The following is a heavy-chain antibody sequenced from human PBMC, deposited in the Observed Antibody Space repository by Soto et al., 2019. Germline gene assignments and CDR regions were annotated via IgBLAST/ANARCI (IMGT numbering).Heavy chain of an antibody. J-gene: IGHJ4*02. D-gene: IGHD3-3*01. CDR2: ISYDGSNK. Sequence: GGSLRLSCAASGFTFSSYGMHWVRQAPGKGLEWVAVISYDGSNKYYADSVKGRFTISRDNSKNTLYLQMNSLRAEDTAVYYCAKDRVFLVWLSLFDYWGQGTLVTVSS. V-gene: IGHV3-30*18. CDR3: AKDRVFLVWLSLFDY. CDR1: GFTFSSYG.